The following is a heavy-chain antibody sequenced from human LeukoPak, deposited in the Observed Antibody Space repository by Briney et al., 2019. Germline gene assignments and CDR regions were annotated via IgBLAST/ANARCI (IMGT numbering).Heavy chain of an antibody. Sequence: GASVKVSCKASGGTFSSTFSNSVISWVRQAPGQGLEWMGGIIPIFGSANYAQKFQGRVTMTRDASISTAYMELSSLTYDDTAIYYCARGVLLQGRGAFVIWGQGSMVTVSS. J-gene: IGHJ3*02. D-gene: IGHD2-21*02. CDR2: IIPIFGSA. V-gene: IGHV1-69*05. CDR1: GGTFSSTFSNSV. CDR3: ARGVLLQGRGAFVI.